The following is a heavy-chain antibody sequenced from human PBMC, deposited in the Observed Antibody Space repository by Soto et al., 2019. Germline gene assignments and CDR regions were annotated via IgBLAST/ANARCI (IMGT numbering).Heavy chain of an antibody. CDR3: ARGAATKIVVVMYDALEL. J-gene: IGHJ3*01. Sequence: ASVKVSCKASGYTFTSYGISWVRQAPGQGLEWMGWISAYNGNTNYAQKLQGRVTMTTDTSTSTAYMELRSLRSDDTAVYYCARGAATKIVVVMYDALELWGQGTMVTVS. D-gene: IGHD3-22*01. CDR2: ISAYNGNT. CDR1: GYTFTSYG. V-gene: IGHV1-18*01.